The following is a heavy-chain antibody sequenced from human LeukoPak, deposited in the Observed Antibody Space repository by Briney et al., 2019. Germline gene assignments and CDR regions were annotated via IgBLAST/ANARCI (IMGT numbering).Heavy chain of an antibody. CDR3: ARAEEDYYDSSGYSNWFDP. D-gene: IGHD3-22*01. V-gene: IGHV3-7*01. CDR1: GFTFSRYW. J-gene: IGHJ5*02. Sequence: GGSLRLSCAASGFTFSRYWISWVRQAPGKGLEWVANIKQDGSEKYYVDSVKGRFTISRDNAKNSLYLQMNSLRGEDTAVYYCARAEEDYYDSSGYSNWFDPWGQGTLVTVSS. CDR2: IKQDGSEK.